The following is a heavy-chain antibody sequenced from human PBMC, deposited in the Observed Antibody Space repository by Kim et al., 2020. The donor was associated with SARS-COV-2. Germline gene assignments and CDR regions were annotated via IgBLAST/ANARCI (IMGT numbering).Heavy chain of an antibody. D-gene: IGHD2-15*01. V-gene: IGHV1-69*13. Sequence: SVKVSCKASGGTFSSYAISWVRQAPGQGLEWMGGIIPIFGTANYAQKFQGRVTITADESTSTAYMELSSLRSEDTAVYYCARPLEDTDYYYYYGMDVWGQGTTVTVSS. CDR2: IIPIFGTA. J-gene: IGHJ6*02. CDR3: ARPLEDTDYYYYYGMDV. CDR1: GGTFSSYA.